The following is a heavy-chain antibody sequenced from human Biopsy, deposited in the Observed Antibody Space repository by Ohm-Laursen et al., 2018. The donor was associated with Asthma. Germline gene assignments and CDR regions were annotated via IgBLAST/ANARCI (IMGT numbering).Heavy chain of an antibody. D-gene: IGHD3-22*01. CDR2: IYSGGTS. V-gene: IGHV3-53*01. J-gene: IGHJ4*02. Sequence: SLRLSCSAAGFAVSRDHMFWVRQAPGKGLEWVSVIYSGGTSHTADSVRGRFTISRDYSKNTLYLQMHSLRAENTAVYYCARGDSSNWSHYYFDYWGQGTLVTVSS. CDR3: ARGDSSNWSHYYFDY. CDR1: GFAVSRDH.